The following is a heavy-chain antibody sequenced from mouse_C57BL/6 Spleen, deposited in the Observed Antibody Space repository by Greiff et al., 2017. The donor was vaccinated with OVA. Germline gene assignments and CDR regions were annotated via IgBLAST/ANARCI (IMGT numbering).Heavy chain of an antibody. CDR3: ARLFPYGSSPYAMDY. D-gene: IGHD1-1*01. CDR2: ISYDGSN. Sequence: VQLKESGPGLVKPSQSLSLTCSVTGYSITSGYYWNWIRQFPGNKLEWMGYISYDGSNNYNPSLKNRISIPRDTSKNQFFLKLKSVTTEDTATYYSARLFPYGSSPYAMDYWGQGTSVTVSS. V-gene: IGHV3-6*01. CDR1: GYSITSGYY. J-gene: IGHJ4*01.